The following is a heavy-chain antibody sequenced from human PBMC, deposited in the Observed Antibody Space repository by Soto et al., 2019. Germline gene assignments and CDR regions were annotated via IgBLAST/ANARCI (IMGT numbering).Heavy chain of an antibody. J-gene: IGHJ6*02. V-gene: IGHV4-34*01. Sequence: PSETLSLTCAVYGGSFSGYYWSWIRQPPGKGLEWIGEINHSGSTNYNPSLKSRVTISVDTSKNQFSLKLSSVTAADTAVYYCASSPVGDYYYYGMDVWGQGTTVTVSS. CDR3: ASSPVGDYYYYGMDV. CDR2: INHSGST. D-gene: IGHD3-16*01. CDR1: GGSFSGYY.